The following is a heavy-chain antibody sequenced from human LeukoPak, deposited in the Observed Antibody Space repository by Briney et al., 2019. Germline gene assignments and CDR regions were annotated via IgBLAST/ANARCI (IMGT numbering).Heavy chain of an antibody. CDR3: ARGGSYRPIDY. J-gene: IGHJ4*02. V-gene: IGHV3-21*01. CDR2: ISDSSSYK. Sequence: GGSLRLAXAASGFTFSNYKMNWVRQAPGRGMEWVSSISDSSSYKYYADSVKGRFTISRDNDKNSVYLQMNSLRAEDTAAYYCARGGSYRPIDYWGQGTLVTVSS. CDR1: GFTFSNYK. D-gene: IGHD3-16*02.